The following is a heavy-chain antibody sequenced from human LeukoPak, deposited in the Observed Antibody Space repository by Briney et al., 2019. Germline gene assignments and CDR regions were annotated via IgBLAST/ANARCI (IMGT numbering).Heavy chain of an antibody. CDR2: ISGSGGST. D-gene: IGHD3-22*01. J-gene: IGHJ3*02. CDR3: ATYPVGYDSSRYIDDAFDI. V-gene: IGHV3-23*01. Sequence: PGGALRLSCAASGFTFSSYAMSWVRQAPGKGLEWVSAISGSGGSTYYADSVKGRFTISRDNSKNTLYLQMNSLRAEDTAVYYCATYPVGYDSSRYIDDAFDIWGQGTMVTVSS. CDR1: GFTFSSYA.